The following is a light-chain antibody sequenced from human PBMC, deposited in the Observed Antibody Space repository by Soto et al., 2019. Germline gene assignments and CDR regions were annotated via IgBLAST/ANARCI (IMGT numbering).Light chain of an antibody. CDR1: KGISSH. Sequence: AIRMTQSPSSFSASTGDRVTITCRASKGISSHLAWYQVKPGKAPRLLIYTASYLESGVPSRFSGSGSGTDVTLTISSLQSEDFAVYYCQQYFSYPLTFGGGTKVEIK. CDR2: TAS. CDR3: QQYFSYPLT. J-gene: IGKJ4*01. V-gene: IGKV1-8*01.